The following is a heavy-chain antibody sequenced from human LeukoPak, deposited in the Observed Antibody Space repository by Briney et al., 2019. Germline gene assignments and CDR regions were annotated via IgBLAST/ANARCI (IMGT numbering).Heavy chain of an antibody. CDR1: GFTFDDYA. V-gene: IGHV3-9*01. J-gene: IGHJ4*02. CDR2: ISWNSGSI. Sequence: PGGSLRLSCAASGFTFDDYAMHWVRQAPGRGLEWVSGISWNSGSIGYADSVKGRFTISRDNAKNSLYLQMNSLRAEDTALYYCAKEYDSSLDYWGQGTLVTVSS. D-gene: IGHD3-22*01. CDR3: AKEYDSSLDY.